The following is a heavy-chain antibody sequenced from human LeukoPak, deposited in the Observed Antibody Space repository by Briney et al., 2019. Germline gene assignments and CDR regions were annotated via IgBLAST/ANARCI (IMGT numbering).Heavy chain of an antibody. J-gene: IGHJ3*02. D-gene: IGHD2-2*02. CDR3: ARAGCSSTSCYKPPGVAARLRAPKDAFDI. CDR2: ISSSSSTI. Sequence: GGSLRLSCAASGFTFSSYSMNWVRQAPGKGLEWVSYISSSSSTIYYADSVKGRITISRDNAKNSLYLQMNSLRAEDTAVYYCARAGCSSTSCYKPPGVAARLRAPKDAFDIWGQGTMVTVSS. V-gene: IGHV3-48*04. CDR1: GFTFSSYS.